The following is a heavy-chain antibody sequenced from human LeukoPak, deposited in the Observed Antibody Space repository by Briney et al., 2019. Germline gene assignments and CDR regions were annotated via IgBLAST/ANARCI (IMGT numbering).Heavy chain of an antibody. D-gene: IGHD3-10*01. V-gene: IGHV4-59*01. J-gene: IGHJ6*03. CDR3: ARVFDSGSQAYFYYMDV. CDR2: IYYSGST. CDR1: GGSISSYY. Sequence: SETLSLTCTLSGGSISSYYWSWIRQPPGKGLEWIGYIYYSGSTNYKPSLKSRVTISVDTSKNQFSLKVSSVTAADTAVYYCARVFDSGSQAYFYYMDVWGKGTTVTISS.